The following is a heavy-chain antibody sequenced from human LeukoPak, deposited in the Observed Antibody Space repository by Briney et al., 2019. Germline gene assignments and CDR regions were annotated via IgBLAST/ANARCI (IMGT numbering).Heavy chain of an antibody. Sequence: PSKTLSLTCTVSGGSISSSSYYWGWIRQPPGKGLEWIGSIYYSGSTYYNPSLKSRVTISVDTSKNQFSLKLSSVTAADTAVYYCARFPGGAEYRHYYYMDVWGKGTTVTVSS. CDR3: ARFPGGAEYRHYYYMDV. CDR2: IYYSGST. J-gene: IGHJ6*03. D-gene: IGHD1-14*01. CDR1: GGSISSSSYY. V-gene: IGHV4-39*07.